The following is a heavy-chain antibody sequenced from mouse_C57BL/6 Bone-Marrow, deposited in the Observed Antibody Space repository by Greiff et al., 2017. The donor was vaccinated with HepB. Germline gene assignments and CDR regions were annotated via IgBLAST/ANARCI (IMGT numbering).Heavy chain of an antibody. D-gene: IGHD2-12*01. J-gene: IGHJ4*01. V-gene: IGHV1-69*01. CDR1: GYTFTSYW. Sequence: VQLQQPGAELVMPGASVKLSCKASGYTFTSYWMHWVKQRPGQGLEWIGEIDPSDSYTNYNQKFKGKSTLTVDKSSSTAYMQLSSLTSEDSAVYYCARLRRGPYAMDYWGQGTSVTVSS. CDR3: ARLRRGPYAMDY. CDR2: IDPSDSYT.